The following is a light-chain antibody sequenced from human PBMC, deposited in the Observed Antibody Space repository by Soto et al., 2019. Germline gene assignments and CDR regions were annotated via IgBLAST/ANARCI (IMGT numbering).Light chain of an antibody. CDR1: QSVSRSY. CDR2: DAS. V-gene: IGKV3-20*01. J-gene: IGKJ1*01. Sequence: EIVLTQSPGTLSLSPGERATLSCRASQSVSRSYLAWYQQKPGQTPRLLIYDASSRATGIPDGFSGSGSGTDFTLTISRLEPEDFAVYYCQQYGRSPTTFGQGTKVEIK. CDR3: QQYGRSPTT.